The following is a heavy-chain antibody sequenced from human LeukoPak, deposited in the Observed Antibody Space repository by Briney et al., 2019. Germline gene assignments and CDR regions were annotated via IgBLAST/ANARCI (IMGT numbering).Heavy chain of an antibody. CDR3: ARNRGSGSLTQYSFDY. CDR2: ITTGGSST. V-gene: IGHV3-48*01. D-gene: IGHD1-26*01. J-gene: IGHJ4*02. CDR1: GFTFSAYA. Sequence: GGSLRLSCAASGFTFSAYAMAWVRQAPGKGLECVSHITTGGSSTFHADSVKGRFAISRDNSKNTLYLQMNSLRAEDTAIYYCARNRGSGSLTQYSFDYWGQGTLVTVSS.